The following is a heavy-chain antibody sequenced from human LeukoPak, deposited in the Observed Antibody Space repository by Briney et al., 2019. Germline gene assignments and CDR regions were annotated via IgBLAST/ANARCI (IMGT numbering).Heavy chain of an antibody. Sequence: PGGSLRLSCAASGFTLSGSAMHWVRKASGKGLERVGRIRSKANSYATAYAASVKGRFTISRDDSKNTAYLQMNSLKTEDTAVYYCTRLGYSYGYPFHYWGQGTLVTVSP. CDR1: GFTLSGSA. J-gene: IGHJ4*02. CDR2: IRSKANSYAT. V-gene: IGHV3-73*01. D-gene: IGHD5-18*01. CDR3: TRLGYSYGYPFHY.